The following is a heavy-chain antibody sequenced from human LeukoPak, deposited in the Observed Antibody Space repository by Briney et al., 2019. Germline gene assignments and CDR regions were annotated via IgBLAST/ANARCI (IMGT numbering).Heavy chain of an antibody. CDR1: GFTFSSYG. J-gene: IGHJ4*02. CDR2: IRYDGSNK. CDR3: AKLPSAVYGYMDY. D-gene: IGHD5-18*01. V-gene: IGHV3-30*02. Sequence: GGSLRLSCAASGFTFSSYGMHWVRQAPGKGLEWVAFIRYDGSNKYYADSVKGRFTISRDNSKNTLYLQMNSLRAEDTAVYYCAKLPSAVYGYMDYWGQGTLVTVSS.